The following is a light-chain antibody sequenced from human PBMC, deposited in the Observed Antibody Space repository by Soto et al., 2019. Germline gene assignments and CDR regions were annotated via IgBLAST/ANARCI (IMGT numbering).Light chain of an antibody. V-gene: IGLV2-14*03. J-gene: IGLJ1*01. CDR1: SSDIGTYNF. CDR3: FSYTSSVTLHV. CDR2: DVS. Sequence: QSVLTQPASVSGSPGQSITVSCTGTSSDIGTYNFVSWYQQHPGKAPRLMIYDVSNRPSGVSNRFSGSKSGNTASLTISGLQAEDEADYYCFSYTSSVTLHVSGTGTKLTVL.